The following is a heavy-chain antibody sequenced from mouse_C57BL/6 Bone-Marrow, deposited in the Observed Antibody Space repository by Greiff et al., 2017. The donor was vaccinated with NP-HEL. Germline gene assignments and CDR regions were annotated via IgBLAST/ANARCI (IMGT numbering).Heavy chain of an antibody. D-gene: IGHD2-4*01. CDR3: AREKDYDYDEGAWFAY. CDR2: IDPSDSYT. Sequence: QVQLKQSGAELVMPGASVKLSCKASGYTFTSYWMHWVKQRPGQGLEWIGEIDPSDSYTNYNQKFKGKSTLTVDKSSSTAYMQLSSLTSEDSAVYYCAREKDYDYDEGAWFAYWGQGTLVTVSA. J-gene: IGHJ3*01. V-gene: IGHV1-69*01. CDR1: GYTFTSYW.